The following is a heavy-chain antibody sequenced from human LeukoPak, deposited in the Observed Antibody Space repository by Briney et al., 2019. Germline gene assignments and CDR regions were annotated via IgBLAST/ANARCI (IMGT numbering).Heavy chain of an antibody. Sequence: GASVKVSCKASGYTFTDYYMHWVQQAPGKGLGWMGGFDPEDGETIYAQKFQGRVTMTEDTSTDTAYMELSSLRSEDTAVYYCATLNLLLRFPFWGQGTLVTVSS. V-gene: IGHV1-24*01. CDR1: GYTFTDYY. J-gene: IGHJ4*02. D-gene: IGHD3-3*01. CDR3: ATLNLLLRFPF. CDR2: FDPEDGET.